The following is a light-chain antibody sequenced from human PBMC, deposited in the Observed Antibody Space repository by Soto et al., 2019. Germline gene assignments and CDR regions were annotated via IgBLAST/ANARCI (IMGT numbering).Light chain of an antibody. Sequence: DIQVTQSPSSLSASPGDRITITCRASQDIKKFLAWYQQKPGKVPHLLIYAASTLRPVVPSRFSGNASGTDFTLSIASLQPEDVATYYCQKYDRAPAAFGQGTKVDVK. CDR2: AAS. J-gene: IGKJ1*01. V-gene: IGKV1-27*01. CDR1: QDIKKF. CDR3: QKYDRAPAA.